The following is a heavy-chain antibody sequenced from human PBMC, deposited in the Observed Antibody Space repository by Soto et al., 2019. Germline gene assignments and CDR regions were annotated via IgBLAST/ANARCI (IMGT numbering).Heavy chain of an antibody. D-gene: IGHD1-1*01. V-gene: IGHV1-18*01. CDR1: GYTFTSYG. CDR2: ISTHNGNT. CDR3: ARGRYGDY. Sequence: QVHLVQSGAEVKKPGASVKVSCKASGYTFTSYGITWVRQAPGQGLEWMGWISTHNGNTDYAQKLQGRVIVTRDTSTSTAYMELRSLRSDDTAVYYCARGRYGDYWGQGAQVTVSS. J-gene: IGHJ4*02.